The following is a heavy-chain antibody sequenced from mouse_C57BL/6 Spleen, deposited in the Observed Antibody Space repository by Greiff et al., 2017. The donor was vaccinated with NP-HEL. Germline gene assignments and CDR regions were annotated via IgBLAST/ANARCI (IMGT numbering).Heavy chain of an antibody. D-gene: IGHD1-1*01. Sequence: EVQLQESGPGLVKPSQSLSLTCSVTGYSITSGYYWNWIRQFPGNKLEWMGYISYDGSNNYNPSLKNRISITRDTSKNQFFLKLNSVTTEDTATYYCARDYGSTCYWYFDVWGTGTTVTVSS. CDR2: ISYDGSN. CDR1: GYSITSGYY. CDR3: ARDYGSTCYWYFDV. V-gene: IGHV3-6*01. J-gene: IGHJ1*03.